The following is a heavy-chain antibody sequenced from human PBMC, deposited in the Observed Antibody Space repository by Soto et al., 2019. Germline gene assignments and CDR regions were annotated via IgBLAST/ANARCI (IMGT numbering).Heavy chain of an antibody. CDR3: AAPVPAATHYDDYDMDV. CDR1: GFTFSYYT. J-gene: IGHJ6*02. V-gene: IGHV3-23*01. CDR2: ISGSGDTI. D-gene: IGHD2-2*01. Sequence: EVQLLESGGGLVQPGGSLRLSCAASGFTFSYYTMSWVRQAPGKGLEWVSGISGSGDTIYYADSVKGRFTISRDNSKNTLYLQRNILRADDTAVYYCAAPVPAATHYDDYDMDVWGQGTTVTVSS.